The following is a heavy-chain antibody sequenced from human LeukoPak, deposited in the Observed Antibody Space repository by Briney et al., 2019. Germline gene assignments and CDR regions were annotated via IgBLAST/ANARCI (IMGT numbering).Heavy chain of an antibody. CDR1: GGSFSGYY. Sequence: SETLSLTCAVYGGSFSGYYWSWIRQPPGKGLEWIGEINHSGSTNYNPSLKSRVTISVDTSKNQFSLKLSSVTAADTAVYYCARGPLGYCSSTSCYRGRLAGPNFDYWGQGTLVTVSS. D-gene: IGHD2-2*02. CDR3: ARGPLGYCSSTSCYRGRLAGPNFDY. CDR2: INHSGST. J-gene: IGHJ4*02. V-gene: IGHV4-34*01.